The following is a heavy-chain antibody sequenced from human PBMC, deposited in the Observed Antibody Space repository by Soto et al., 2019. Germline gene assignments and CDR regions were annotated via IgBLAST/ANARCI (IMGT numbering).Heavy chain of an antibody. CDR3: AKDRGYSYGYDAFDI. Sequence: EVQLLESGGGLVQPGGSLRLSCAASGFTFSSYAMSWVRQAPGKGLEWVSAISGSGITTYYADSVKGGFTISRDNSKNTLYLQMNSLRAEVTAVYYCAKDRGYSYGYDAFDIWGQGTMVTVSS. D-gene: IGHD5-18*01. CDR2: ISGSGITT. V-gene: IGHV3-23*01. CDR1: GFTFSSYA. J-gene: IGHJ3*02.